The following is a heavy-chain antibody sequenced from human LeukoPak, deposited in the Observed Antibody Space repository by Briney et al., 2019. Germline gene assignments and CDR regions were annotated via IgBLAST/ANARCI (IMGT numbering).Heavy chain of an antibody. V-gene: IGHV4-34*01. D-gene: IGHD3-3*01. J-gene: IGHJ4*02. CDR3: ARGVVDYSTGSGYLSH. CDR2: IYSGGSA. CDR1: SGSFNDYC. Sequence: SETLSLTCAVYSGSFNDYCWIWLRQPPRRGLEWIGEIYSGGSANYDPSLKGRLAISVDPSKSQFSLKLSSLTAADTAVYFCARGVVDYSTGSGYLSHWGQGTLVTVSS.